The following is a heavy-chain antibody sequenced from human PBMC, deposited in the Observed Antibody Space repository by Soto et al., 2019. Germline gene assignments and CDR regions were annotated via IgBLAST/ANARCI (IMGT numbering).Heavy chain of an antibody. Sequence: ASVKVSCKTSGYSFARYGVSWVRQAPGQGLEWLGWISGFNGKTEYSQTLCDRVTLTTDTSTSTAYMELRSLRSDDTAVYYCARLMGRIAAAGTPGGAIDYWGQGTLVTVSS. D-gene: IGHD6-13*01. CDR1: GYSFARYG. V-gene: IGHV1-18*01. J-gene: IGHJ4*02. CDR2: ISGFNGKT. CDR3: ARLMGRIAAAGTPGGAIDY.